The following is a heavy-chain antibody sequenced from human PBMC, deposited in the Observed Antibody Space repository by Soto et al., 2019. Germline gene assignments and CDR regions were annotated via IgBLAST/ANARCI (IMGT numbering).Heavy chain of an antibody. J-gene: IGHJ6*02. CDR1: GYSFLNYW. CDR2: IDPSDSYT. Sequence: EVQLVQSGAEVKKPGESLRISCKGSGYSFLNYWISWVRQMPGKGLEWMGRIDPSDSYTNYSPSFQGHVTISADKSISTAYLQWSSLKASAPAIYYCTRHYGLSDNMDVWGQGTTVTVSS. V-gene: IGHV5-10-1*01. D-gene: IGHD4-17*01. CDR3: TRHYGLSDNMDV.